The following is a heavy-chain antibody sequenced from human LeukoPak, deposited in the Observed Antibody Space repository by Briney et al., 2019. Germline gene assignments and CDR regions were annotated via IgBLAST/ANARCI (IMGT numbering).Heavy chain of an antibody. CDR3: AKAAVYSSSWTPFDD. Sequence: GGSLGLSCAASGFTFSIYGMHWVRQAPGKGLEWVALFSADGINIYYADSVKGRFTISRDNSKNMLYLQMSSLRAEDTAVYYCAKAAVYSSSWTPFDDWGQGTLVTVSS. CDR2: FSADGINI. D-gene: IGHD6-13*01. V-gene: IGHV3-30*18. CDR1: GFTFSIYG. J-gene: IGHJ4*02.